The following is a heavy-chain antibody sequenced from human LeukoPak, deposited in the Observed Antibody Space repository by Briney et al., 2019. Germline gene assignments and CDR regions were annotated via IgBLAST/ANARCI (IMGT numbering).Heavy chain of an antibody. CDR1: GFSLTTYGVG. CDR2: ISWDDDK. CDR3: AHRTYGPFHY. Sequence: SGPTLVKPTQTLTLTCTFSGFSLTTYGVGVGWIRQPPGTALEWLALISWDDDKRYSPSLKSRLTITRDTSKNQVLLTMTNMDPVDTATYYCAHRTYGPFHYWGQGTLVPVSS. J-gene: IGHJ4*02. D-gene: IGHD2-8*01. V-gene: IGHV2-5*02.